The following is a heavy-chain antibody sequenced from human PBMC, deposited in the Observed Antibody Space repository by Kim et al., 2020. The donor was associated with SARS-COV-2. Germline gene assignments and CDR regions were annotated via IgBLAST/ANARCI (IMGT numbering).Heavy chain of an antibody. D-gene: IGHD6-19*01. V-gene: IGHV1-2*04. CDR1: GYTFTGYY. CDR2: INPNSGGT. CDR3: ARASTRYSSGWDV. Sequence: ASVKVSCKASGYTFTGYYMHWVRQAPGQGLEWMGWINPNSGGTNYAQKFQGWVTMTRDTSISTAYMELSRLRSDNTAVYYCARASTRYSSGWDVWGQGTTVTVSS. J-gene: IGHJ6*02.